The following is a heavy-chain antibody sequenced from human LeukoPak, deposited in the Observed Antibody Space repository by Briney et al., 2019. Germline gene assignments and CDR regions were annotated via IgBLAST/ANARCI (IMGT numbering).Heavy chain of an antibody. CDR1: GFTFSSYA. Sequence: GESLRLSCAASGFTFSSYAMSWVRQAPGKGLEWVSAISGSGGSTYYADSVKGRFTISRDNSKNTLYLQMNSLRAEDTAVYYCAKDPEYYYGSGSYFDYWGQGTLVTVSS. CDR3: AKDPEYYYGSGSYFDY. J-gene: IGHJ4*02. D-gene: IGHD3-10*01. CDR2: ISGSGGST. V-gene: IGHV3-23*01.